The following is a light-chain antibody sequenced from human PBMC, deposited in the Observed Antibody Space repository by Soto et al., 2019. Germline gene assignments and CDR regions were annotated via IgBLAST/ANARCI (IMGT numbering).Light chain of an antibody. V-gene: IGLV2-23*02. CDR2: EVT. J-gene: IGLJ1*01. Sequence: QSALTQPASVSGSPGEWITISCSGTSSDVGTYNLVSWYQQYPGKAPRLMIYEVTKRPSGVSNRFSGSKSGNTASLTISGLQPEDEADYYCCSYAGSSSSIFGTGTKVTVL. CDR1: SSDVGTYNL. CDR3: CSYAGSSSSI.